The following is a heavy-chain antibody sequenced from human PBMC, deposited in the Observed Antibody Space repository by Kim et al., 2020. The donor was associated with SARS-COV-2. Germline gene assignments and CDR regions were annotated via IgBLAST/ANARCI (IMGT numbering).Heavy chain of an antibody. J-gene: IGHJ2*01. CDR1: GFTFSDYY. Sequence: GGSLRLSCAASGFTFSDYYMSWIRQAPGKGLEWVSYISRSSSYTNYADSVKGRFTISRDNAKNSLYLQMNSLRAEDTAMYYCARDFAHPTWGGYYYEDNWYFDLWGRGTLVTVSS. CDR3: ARDFAHPTWGGYYYEDNWYFDL. CDR2: ISRSSSYT. D-gene: IGHD3-22*01. V-gene: IGHV3-11*05.